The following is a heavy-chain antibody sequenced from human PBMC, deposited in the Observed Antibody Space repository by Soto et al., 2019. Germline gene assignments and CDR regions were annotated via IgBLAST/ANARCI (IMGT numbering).Heavy chain of an antibody. D-gene: IGHD5-12*01. CDR1: GGTFSSYT. V-gene: IGHV1-69*02. J-gene: IGHJ4*02. CDR2: IVPTLGIA. CDR3: AKWGDGYNSGFDY. Sequence: QVQLVQSGAEVKKPGSSVKVSCKASGGTFSSYTISWVRQAPGQGLEWMGRIVPTLGIANYAQKFQGSVTXTXDXATSTAYRELSSLRSEDTAVYYCAKWGDGYNSGFDYWGQGTLVTVSS.